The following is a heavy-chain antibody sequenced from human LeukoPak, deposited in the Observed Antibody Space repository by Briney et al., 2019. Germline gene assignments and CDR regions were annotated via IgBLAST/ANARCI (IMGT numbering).Heavy chain of an antibody. D-gene: IGHD6-13*01. V-gene: IGHV3-48*02. CDR2: ISSSSSTI. CDR1: GFTFSSYS. CDR3: ATRSTWGNY. Sequence: GGSLRLSCAASGFTFSSYSMNWVRQAPGKGLEWVSYISSSSSTIYYADSLKGRFTISRDNAKNSLYLQMNSLRDADTAVYYCATRSTWGNYWGQGTLVTVSS. J-gene: IGHJ4*02.